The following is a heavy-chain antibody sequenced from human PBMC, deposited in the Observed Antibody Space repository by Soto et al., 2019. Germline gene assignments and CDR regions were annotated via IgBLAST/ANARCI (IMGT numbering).Heavy chain of an antibody. J-gene: IGHJ4*02. V-gene: IGHV4-59*08. CDR2: IHYSGST. D-gene: IGHD3-9*01. CDR1: GGSISGYY. Sequence: QVQLQESGPGLVKPSETLSLTCSVSGGSISGYYWTWIRQSPGNGLEWIGYIHYSGSTTYNSSLKRRVTMSLDTSKNQVSLNLRSVTAADTAVYYCARRRYSDWAFDYWGQGTLVTVSS. CDR3: ARRRYSDWAFDY.